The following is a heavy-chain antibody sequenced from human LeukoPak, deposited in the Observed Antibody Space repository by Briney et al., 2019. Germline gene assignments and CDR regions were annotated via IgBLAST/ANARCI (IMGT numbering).Heavy chain of an antibody. CDR2: ILHSGST. CDR3: ARTRDFWSGFFDY. D-gene: IGHD3-3*01. J-gene: IGHJ4*02. V-gene: IGHV4-30-2*01. Sequence: SQTLSLTCDVSGGSITSDTYYWSWIRQPPGKGLEWIGYILHSGSTYNNPSLKSRVTISVDTFKSQFSLKLSSVTAADAAVYYCARTRDFWSGFFDYWGQGTLVTVSS. CDR1: GGSITSDTYY.